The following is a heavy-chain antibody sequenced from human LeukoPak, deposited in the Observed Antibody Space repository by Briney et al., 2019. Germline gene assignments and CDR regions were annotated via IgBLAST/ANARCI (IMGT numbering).Heavy chain of an antibody. V-gene: IGHV4-59*12. CDR1: GGSISSYY. J-gene: IGHJ6*03. D-gene: IGHD3-22*01. Sequence: SETLSLTCTVSGGSISSYYWSWIRQPPGKGLEWIGSIDGSGSSYYNPSLKSRVTISVDTSRNQFSLKMTSVTAADTAVYYCARGLRGRSSSDYFGGPPYYYYMDVWGKGTTVTISS. CDR2: IDGSGSS. CDR3: ARGLRGRSSSDYFGGPPYYYYMDV.